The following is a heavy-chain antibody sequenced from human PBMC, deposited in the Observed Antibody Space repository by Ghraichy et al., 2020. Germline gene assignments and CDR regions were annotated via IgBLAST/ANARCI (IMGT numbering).Heavy chain of an antibody. D-gene: IGHD3-10*01. V-gene: IGHV3-23*01. CDR3: SKLPHPKTAYGSESYYSKESRPYYYYYYGMDV. J-gene: IGHJ6*02. CDR2: ISGSGGST. Sequence: GESLNISCAASGFTFSSYAMSWVRQAPGKGLEWVSAISGSGGSTYYADSVKGRFTISRDNSKNTLYLQMNSLRAEDTAVYYCSKLPHPKTAYGSESYYSKESRPYYYYYYGMDVWGQGTTVTVSS. CDR1: GFTFSSYA.